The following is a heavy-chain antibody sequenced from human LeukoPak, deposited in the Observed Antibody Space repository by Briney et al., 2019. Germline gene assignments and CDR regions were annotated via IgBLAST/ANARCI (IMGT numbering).Heavy chain of an antibody. Sequence: SETLSLTCSVSGGSISSYYWSWIRQPPGKGLEWIGYLYYSGSTNSNPSLKSRVTMSVDTSKNQFSLKLKSVTAADTAVYYCARHLRYCSGGTCYSSDAFDIWGRGTMVTVSS. CDR2: LYYSGST. D-gene: IGHD2-15*01. CDR1: GGSISSYY. CDR3: ARHLRYCSGGTCYSSDAFDI. J-gene: IGHJ3*02. V-gene: IGHV4-59*01.